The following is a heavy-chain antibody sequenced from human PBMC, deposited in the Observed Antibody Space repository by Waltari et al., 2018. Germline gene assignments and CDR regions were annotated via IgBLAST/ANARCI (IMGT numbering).Heavy chain of an antibody. J-gene: IGHJ6*02. D-gene: IGHD3-3*01. Sequence: QVQLVQSGVEVKKPGASVKVSCKASGYTFTSYDINWVRQATGQGLEWMGWMNPNSGNTGYEQKFQGRVTMTRNTSISTAYMELSSLRSEDTAVYYCARDLRFLEWLPLYYYYGMDVWGQGTTVTVSS. V-gene: IGHV1-8*02. CDR1: GYTFTSYD. CDR3: ARDLRFLEWLPLYYYYGMDV. CDR2: MNPNSGNT.